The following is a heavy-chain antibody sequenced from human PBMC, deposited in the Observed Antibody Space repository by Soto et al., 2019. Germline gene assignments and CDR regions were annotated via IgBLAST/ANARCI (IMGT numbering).Heavy chain of an antibody. CDR1: LYSISSGYY. J-gene: IGHJ4*02. CDR2: IYHSGNI. V-gene: IGHV4-38-2*01. Sequence: PSETLSLTCAVSLYSISSGYYWGWIRQPPGKGLEWIGRIYHSGNIYYNPSLKSRVTLSVPTSKNQFSLRVSHVTAAYTAVYYCARAIRGFSPGFGYWGQGTLVTVS. CDR3: ARAIRGFSPGFGY. D-gene: IGHD5-18*01.